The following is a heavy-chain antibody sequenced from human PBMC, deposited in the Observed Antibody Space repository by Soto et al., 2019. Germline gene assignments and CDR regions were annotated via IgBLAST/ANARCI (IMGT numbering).Heavy chain of an antibody. J-gene: IGHJ4*02. CDR2: IYRSGRT. CDR3: ARDYSDYDYSVGY. Sequence: QVQLQESGPGLVKPSHNLSLTCTVSGGSISSSGNYWSWIRQHPGKGLEWIGFIYRSGRTYYNPSLKGRVTISLDRSKNQFSLSLSSVTAADAAVYYCARDYSDYDYSVGYWGQGALVTVSS. D-gene: IGHD5-12*01. V-gene: IGHV4-31*03. CDR1: GGSISSSGNY.